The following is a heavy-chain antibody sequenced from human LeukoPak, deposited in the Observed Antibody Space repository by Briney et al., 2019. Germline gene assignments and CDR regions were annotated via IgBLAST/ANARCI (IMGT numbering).Heavy chain of an antibody. V-gene: IGHV3-23*01. D-gene: IGHD3-3*01. CDR1: GFTFSSYA. CDR2: ISGSGGST. Sequence: PGGSLRLSCAASGFTFSSYAMSWVRQAPGKGLEWVSAISGSGGSTYYADSVKGRFTISRDNSKNTLYLQMNSLRAEDTAVYYCATFPVRYDFWSGYYTGRYFDYWGQGTLVTVSS. J-gene: IGHJ4*02. CDR3: ATFPVRYDFWSGYYTGRYFDY.